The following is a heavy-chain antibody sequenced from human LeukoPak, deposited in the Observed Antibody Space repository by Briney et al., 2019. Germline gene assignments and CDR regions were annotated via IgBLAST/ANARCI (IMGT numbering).Heavy chain of an antibody. Sequence: SETLSLTCAVYGGSFSGYYWSWIRQPPGKGLEWIGEINHSGSTNYNPSLKSRVTISVDTSKNQFSLKLSSVTAADTAVYYCARGYGLRSKTPYYFDYWGQGTLVTVSS. CDR3: ARGYGLRSKTPYYFDY. D-gene: IGHD5-12*01. CDR1: GGSFSGYY. J-gene: IGHJ4*02. V-gene: IGHV4-34*01. CDR2: INHSGST.